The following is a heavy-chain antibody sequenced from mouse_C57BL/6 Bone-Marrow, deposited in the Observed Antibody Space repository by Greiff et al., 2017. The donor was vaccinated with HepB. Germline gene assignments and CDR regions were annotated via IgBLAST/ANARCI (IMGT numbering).Heavy chain of an antibody. CDR3: ARWGGWLFMDY. CDR1: GYTFTSYW. D-gene: IGHD2-3*01. V-gene: IGHV1-55*01. CDR2: IYPGSGST. J-gene: IGHJ4*01. Sequence: QVHVKQPGAELVKPGASVKMSCKASGYTFTSYWITWVKQRPGQGLEWIGDIYPGSGSTNYNEKFKSKATLTVDTSSSTAYMQLSSLTSEDSAVYYCARWGGWLFMDYWGQGTSVTVSS.